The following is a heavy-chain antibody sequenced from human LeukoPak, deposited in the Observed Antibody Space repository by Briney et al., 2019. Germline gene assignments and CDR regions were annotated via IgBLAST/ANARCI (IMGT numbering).Heavy chain of an antibody. CDR3: ARDQFEVVPAAADYYYYYGMDV. Sequence: PGGSLRLSCAASGFTFSSYWMSWVRQAPGKGLEWVANIKQDGSEKYYVDSVKGRFTISRDNAKNSLYLQMNSLRAEDTAVYYCARDQFEVVPAAADYYYYYGMDVWGQGTTVTVSS. V-gene: IGHV3-7*01. J-gene: IGHJ6*02. CDR1: GFTFSSYW. D-gene: IGHD2-2*01. CDR2: IKQDGSEK.